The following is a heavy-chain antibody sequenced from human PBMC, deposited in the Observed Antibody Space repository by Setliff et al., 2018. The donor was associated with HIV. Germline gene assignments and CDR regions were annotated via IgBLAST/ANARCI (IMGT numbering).Heavy chain of an antibody. CDR2: VNPDDGEV. CDR1: GCTLNALS. J-gene: IGHJ4*02. D-gene: IGHD3-22*01. CDR3: STVAFYYDSSGSMEAPHLDS. Sequence: GASVKVSCKVSGCTLNALSLHWVRQSPGEGLEWMGSVNPDDGEVLYAQKFRGRVTMTEDRSIDTAYMELSSLTSEDTAVYYCSTVAFYYDSSGSMEAPHLDSWGQGTLVTVSS. V-gene: IGHV1-24*01.